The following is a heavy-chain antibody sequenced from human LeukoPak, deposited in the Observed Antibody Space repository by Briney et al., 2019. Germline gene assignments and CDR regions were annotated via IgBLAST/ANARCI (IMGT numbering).Heavy chain of an antibody. CDR1: GGSISSYY. Sequence: SETPSLTCTVSGGSISSYYWSWIRQPPGKGLEWIGNIYYSGSSNYNPSLKSRVTISVDTSKNQLSVKLSSVTAADTAVYYCARVKRVLITTNDAFDIWGQGTTVTVSS. D-gene: IGHD3-22*01. CDR3: ARVKRVLITTNDAFDI. CDR2: IYYSGSS. J-gene: IGHJ3*02. V-gene: IGHV4-59*01.